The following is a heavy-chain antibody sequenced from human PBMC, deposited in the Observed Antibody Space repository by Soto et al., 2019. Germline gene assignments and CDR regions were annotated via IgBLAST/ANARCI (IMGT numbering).Heavy chain of an antibody. D-gene: IGHD2-2*01. J-gene: IGHJ4*02. CDR3: ASHLGYCSSTSCPFDY. CDR2: IKHSGST. CDR1: GGSFSGYY. V-gene: IGHV4-34*01. Sequence: SETMSLTCAVYGGSFSGYYWSWIRQPPGKGLEWIGAIKHSGSTNYNPSLKSRVTLSVDTSKNQFSLKLSSVTAADTAVYYCASHLGYCSSTSCPFDYWGQGTLVTVSS.